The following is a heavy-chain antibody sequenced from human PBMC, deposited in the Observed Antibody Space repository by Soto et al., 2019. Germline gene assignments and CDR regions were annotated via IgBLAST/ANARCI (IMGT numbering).Heavy chain of an antibody. D-gene: IGHD3-16*01. CDR1: GYIFVNYG. CDR3: AMVDNYVTPTPQDV. J-gene: IGHJ6*02. Sequence: QVQLVQSGDEVRKPGSSVKVSCKASGYIFVNYGIAWVRQAPGQGLEWMGWISPYRGNTHYASKVQGRLTMTTDTSTSTAYMELGSLTSDDTAVYYCAMVDNYVTPTPQDVWGQGNTVTVSS. V-gene: IGHV1-18*01. CDR2: ISPYRGNT.